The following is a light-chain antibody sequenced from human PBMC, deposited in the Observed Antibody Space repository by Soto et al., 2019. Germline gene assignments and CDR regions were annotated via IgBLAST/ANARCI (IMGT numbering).Light chain of an antibody. Sequence: DVVMTESPLSLPVPLGQPAAIACRSSQSLLSGDGNTYLRWFRQRPGQSPRRLIYAVSNRASGVPDRFRGSVSGTDFTLKIRGLESCDGGFSYCRQSPHWPGTFGPGTKADIK. CDR3: RQSPHWPGT. CDR1: QSLLSGDGNTY. V-gene: IGKV2-30*01. J-gene: IGKJ1*01. CDR2: AVS.